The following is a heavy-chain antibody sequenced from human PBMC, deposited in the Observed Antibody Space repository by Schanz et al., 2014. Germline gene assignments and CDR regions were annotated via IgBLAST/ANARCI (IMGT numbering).Heavy chain of an antibody. Sequence: EVQLVESGGGLVQPGGSLRLSCAASGFSFNNYWMTWFRQAPGKGLEWVANIIHDGSEKFYVDSVKGRFTISRDNAKNSLYLQMDVLRAEDAAVYYCAREIRNSRPSYYDHWGQGTLVTVSA. V-gene: IGHV3-7*01. CDR3: AREIRNSRPSYYDH. D-gene: IGHD6-13*01. CDR1: GFSFNNYW. CDR2: IIHDGSEK. J-gene: IGHJ4*02.